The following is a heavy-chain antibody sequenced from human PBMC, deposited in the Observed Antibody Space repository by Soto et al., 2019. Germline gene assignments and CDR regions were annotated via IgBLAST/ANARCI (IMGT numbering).Heavy chain of an antibody. CDR2: IYWDDDK. CDR1: GFSLTTSGVG. CDR3: AHRVLRTVFGLVTTTAIDFDF. V-gene: IGHV2-5*02. D-gene: IGHD3-3*01. Sequence: QITLNESGPTVVRPTETLTLTCRFSGFSLTTSGVGVGWIRQSPGKAPEWLALIYWDDDKRYSASRKSRLTLTKDTSKIQVVLTVSVLDPTDTATYYCAHRVLRTVFGLVTTTAIDFDFWGQGTPVAVSS. J-gene: IGHJ4*02.